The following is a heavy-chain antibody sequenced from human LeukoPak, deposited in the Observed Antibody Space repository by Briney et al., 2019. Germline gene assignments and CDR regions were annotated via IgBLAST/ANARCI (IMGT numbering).Heavy chain of an antibody. CDR2: IYHSGKS. J-gene: IGHJ6*03. V-gene: IGHV4-38-2*02. Sequence: SETLSLTCSVSGYSISSGYYWDWIRQPPRKRLEWIASIYHSGKSYYNPSLESRVTISVDTSKNQFSLKLSSVTAADTAVYYCASGYSYGYLHYYYYMDVWGKGTTVTISS. D-gene: IGHD5-18*01. CDR3: ASGYSYGYLHYYYYMDV. CDR1: GYSISSGYY.